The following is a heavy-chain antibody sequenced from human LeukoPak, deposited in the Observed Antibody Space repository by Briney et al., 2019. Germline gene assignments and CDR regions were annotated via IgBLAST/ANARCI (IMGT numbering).Heavy chain of an antibody. D-gene: IGHD2-2*02. V-gene: IGHV3-74*03. CDR2: INDDGNST. CDR3: VRVGYCSSTSCYTSYYYMDV. Sequence: GGSLRLSCAASGFTFSNYWMQWVRQAPGKGLVWVSRINDDGNSTTYADSVKGRFTVSRDNAKKTLYLQMNSLRAEDTAVYYCVRVGYCSSTSCYTSYYYMDVWGKGTTVTVSS. CDR1: GFTFSNYW. J-gene: IGHJ6*03.